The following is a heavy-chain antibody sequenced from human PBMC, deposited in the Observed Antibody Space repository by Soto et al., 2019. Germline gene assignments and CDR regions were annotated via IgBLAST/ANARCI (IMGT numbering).Heavy chain of an antibody. CDR3: ARSTPGNPFDI. V-gene: IGHV3-21*01. CDR1: GFTFNTYT. Sequence: GGSLRLSCAASGFTFNTYTMNWVRQAPGKGLEWVSSISAGGRSIYYTDSLKGRSTVSRDNSKNSLYLQMNSLRADDTAVYYCARSTPGNPFDIWGQGTMVTVSS. D-gene: IGHD3-10*01. J-gene: IGHJ3*02. CDR2: ISAGGRSI.